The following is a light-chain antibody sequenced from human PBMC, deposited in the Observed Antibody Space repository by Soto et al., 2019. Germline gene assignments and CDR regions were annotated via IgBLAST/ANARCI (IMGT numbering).Light chain of an antibody. CDR3: CSYADRTSVV. J-gene: IGLJ2*01. CDR2: EVS. CDR1: SSDVGSYNL. V-gene: IGLV2-23*02. Sequence: QSALTQPASVSGSPGQSITISCTGTSSDVGSYNLVSWYQQHPGKAPKFIIYEVSKRPSGVSNRFSGSKSGNTASLTISGLQAEDEADYYCCSYADRTSVVFGGGTKVTVL.